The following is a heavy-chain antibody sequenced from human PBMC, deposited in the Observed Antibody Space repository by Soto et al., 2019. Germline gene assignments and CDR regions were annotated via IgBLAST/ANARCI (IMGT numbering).Heavy chain of an antibody. V-gene: IGHV1-69*13. Sequence: SVKVSCKASGGTFSSYAISWVRQAPGQGLEWMGGIIPIFGTANYAQKFQGRVTITADESTSTAYMELSSLRSEDTAVYYCATLYSSSWDTTIHFDYWGQGTLVTVSS. D-gene: IGHD6-13*01. J-gene: IGHJ4*02. CDR1: GGTFSSYA. CDR3: ATLYSSSWDTTIHFDY. CDR2: IIPIFGTA.